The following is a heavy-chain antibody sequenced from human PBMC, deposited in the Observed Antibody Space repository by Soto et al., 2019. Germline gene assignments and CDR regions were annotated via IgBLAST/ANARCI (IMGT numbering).Heavy chain of an antibody. V-gene: IGHV1-46*01. CDR2: INPSGGST. CDR1: GYTFTIYY. Sequence: ASVKGACKASGYTFTIYYMHWVRQAPGQGLEWMGIINPSGGSTSYAQKFQGRVTMTRDTSTSTVYMELSSLRSEDTAVYYCASTNLYCSSTSCYSHFGTDQKNSWWGGEFDPWGQGTLVTVSS. CDR3: ASTNLYCSSTSCYSHFGTDQKNSWWGGEFDP. D-gene: IGHD2-2*02. J-gene: IGHJ5*02.